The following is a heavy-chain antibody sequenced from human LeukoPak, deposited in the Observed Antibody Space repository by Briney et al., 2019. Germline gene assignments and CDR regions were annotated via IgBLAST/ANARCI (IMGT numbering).Heavy chain of an antibody. Sequence: PGGSLRLSCAASGFTVSANYMSWVRQAPGKGLEWVSVLYAGGNTYYADSVKGRFTISRDNSRNTVYLQMNSLRAEDTAVYYCARAGSGYGDHYFDLWGQGTLVTVSS. CDR1: GFTVSANY. CDR3: ARAGSGYGDHYFDL. CDR2: LYAGGNT. V-gene: IGHV3-66*01. D-gene: IGHD4-17*01. J-gene: IGHJ4*02.